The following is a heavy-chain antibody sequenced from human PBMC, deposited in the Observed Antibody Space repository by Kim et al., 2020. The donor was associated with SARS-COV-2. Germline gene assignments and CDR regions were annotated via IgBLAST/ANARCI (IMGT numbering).Heavy chain of an antibody. CDR3: VKVRALRNFEWLNIPPDY. CDR2: ITGSGGST. Sequence: GGSLRLSCAASGFTFINYAMTWVRQAPGKGLEWVSSITGSGGSTFYADSVKGRFTISRDNSKSTLSLQMSSLRAEDTAIYYCVKVRALRNFEWLNIPPDYWGQGTLVTVSS. CDR1: GFTFINYA. V-gene: IGHV3-23*01. D-gene: IGHD3-9*01. J-gene: IGHJ4*02.